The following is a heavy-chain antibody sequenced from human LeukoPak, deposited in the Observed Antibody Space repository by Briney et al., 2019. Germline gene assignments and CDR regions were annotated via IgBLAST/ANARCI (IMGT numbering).Heavy chain of an antibody. CDR3: AKNGDRGAYCSGCSCYPYYYHYIDV. CDR2: ISSSSSTI. CDR1: GFTFSSYS. J-gene: IGHJ6*03. D-gene: IGHD2-15*01. V-gene: IGHV3-48*01. Sequence: PGGSLRLSCAASGFTFSSYSMNWVRQAPGKGLEWVSYISSSSSTIYYADSVKGRFTISRDNAKNSLYLQMNSLRAEDTAIYYCAKNGDRGAYCSGCSCYPYYYHYIDVWGKGTTVTISS.